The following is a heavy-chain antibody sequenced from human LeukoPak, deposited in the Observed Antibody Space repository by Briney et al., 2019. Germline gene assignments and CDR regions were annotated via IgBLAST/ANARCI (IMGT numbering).Heavy chain of an antibody. CDR2: IKQDGSEK. CDR1: GFTFSSYW. CDR3: AREQPYYYDSSGTALMAEIKYYFDY. V-gene: IGHV3-7*01. J-gene: IGHJ4*02. D-gene: IGHD3-22*01. Sequence: GGSLRLSCAASGFTFSSYWMSWVRQAPGKGLEWVANIKQDGSEKYYVDSVKGRFTVSRDNAKNSLYLQMNSLRAEDTGVYYCAREQPYYYDSSGTALMAEIKYYFDYWGQGTLVTVSS.